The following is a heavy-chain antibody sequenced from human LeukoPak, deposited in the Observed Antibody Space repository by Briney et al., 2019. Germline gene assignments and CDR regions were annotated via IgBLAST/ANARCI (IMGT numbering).Heavy chain of an antibody. CDR3: ARDGASSGYVDY. CDR2: INSDGSNT. V-gene: IGHV3-74*01. D-gene: IGHD3-22*01. J-gene: IGHJ4*02. CDR1: GFTFSRYW. Sequence: PGGSLRLSCVVSGFTFSRYWMHWVRQVPGKGLVWVSRINSDGSNTRYADSVKGRVTISRDNAKNTLYLQMNSLRAEDTAVYYCARDGASSGYVDYWGQGTPVTVSS.